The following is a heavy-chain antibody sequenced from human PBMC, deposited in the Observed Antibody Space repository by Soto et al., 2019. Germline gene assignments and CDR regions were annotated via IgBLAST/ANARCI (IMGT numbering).Heavy chain of an antibody. CDR3: ARDDGGDYAIRNNWFDS. CDR2: INAGSGNT. Sequence: ASVKVSCKASGYSFTTYAMHWVRQAPGRGPEWMGWINAGSGNTKYSQKFQGRVTITRDTSATTAYMVLRSLRSEDTAVYYCARDDGGDYAIRNNWFDSWGQGTLVTVSS. V-gene: IGHV1-3*01. J-gene: IGHJ5*01. CDR1: GYSFTTYA. D-gene: IGHD4-17*01.